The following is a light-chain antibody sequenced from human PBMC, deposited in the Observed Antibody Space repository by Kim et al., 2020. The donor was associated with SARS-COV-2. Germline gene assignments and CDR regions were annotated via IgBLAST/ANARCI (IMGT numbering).Light chain of an antibody. J-gene: IGLJ1*01. CDR1: KLGDKY. V-gene: IGLV3-1*01. Sequence: VSPGQTVSITCSGDKLGDKYFCWYHQKPGQSPVLVIYQDSKRPSGIPERFSGSNSGNTATLTISGTQAMDEADYYCQAWDSSTGVFGTGTKVTVL. CDR2: QDS. CDR3: QAWDSSTGV.